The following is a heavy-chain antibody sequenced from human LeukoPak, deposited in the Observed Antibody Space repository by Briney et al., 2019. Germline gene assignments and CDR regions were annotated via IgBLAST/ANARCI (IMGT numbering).Heavy chain of an antibody. CDR2: IYHSGST. CDR1: GGSISSGGYY. Sequence: PSETLSLTCTVSGGSISSGGYYWSWIRQPPGKGLEWIGYIYHSGSTYYNPSLKSRVTISVDRSKNQFSLKLSSVTAADTAVYYCARRDSSSSDFDYWGQGTLVTVSS. CDR3: ARRDSSSSDFDY. J-gene: IGHJ4*02. V-gene: IGHV4-30-2*01. D-gene: IGHD6-6*01.